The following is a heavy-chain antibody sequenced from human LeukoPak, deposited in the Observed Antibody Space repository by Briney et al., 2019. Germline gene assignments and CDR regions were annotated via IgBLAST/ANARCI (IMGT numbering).Heavy chain of an antibody. J-gene: IGHJ4*02. D-gene: IGHD6-19*01. CDR1: GFTFSDHY. Sequence: GGSLRPSCAASGFTFSDHYMDWVRQAPGKGLEWVGRTRNKANSYTTEYAASVKGRFTISRDDSKNSLYLQMNSLRAEDTAVYYCAKARSGYSSGAVDYWGQGTLVTVSS. CDR3: AKARSGYSSGAVDY. CDR2: TRNKANSYTT. V-gene: IGHV3-72*01.